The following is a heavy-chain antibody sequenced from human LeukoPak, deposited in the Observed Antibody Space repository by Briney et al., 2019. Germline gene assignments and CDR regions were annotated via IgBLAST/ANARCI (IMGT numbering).Heavy chain of an antibody. D-gene: IGHD4-11*01. CDR2: ISGSGGST. V-gene: IGHV3-23*01. Sequence: GGSLRLSCAASGFTFSSYAMSWVRQVPGKGLEWVSDISGSGGSTYYADSVKGRFTISRDNSKNTLYLQMNSLRAEDTAVYYCAKKLLTVTTWGFDYWGQGTLVTVSS. J-gene: IGHJ4*02. CDR3: AKKLLTVTTWGFDY. CDR1: GFTFSSYA.